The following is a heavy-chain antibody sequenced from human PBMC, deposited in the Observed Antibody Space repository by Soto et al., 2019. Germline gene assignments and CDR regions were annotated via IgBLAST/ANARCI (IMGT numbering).Heavy chain of an antibody. CDR1: GFTFSSYG. CDR2: ISYDGSNK. J-gene: IGHJ6*02. V-gene: IGHV3-30*18. D-gene: IGHD3-16*01. Sequence: GGSLRLSCAASGFTFSSYGMHWVRQAPGKGQEWVAVISYDGSNKYFADSVKGRFIISRDISKNTLYLQMNSLRAEDTAVYYCAKDGGGDRYYYGMDVWGQGTTVTVSS. CDR3: AKDGGGDRYYYGMDV.